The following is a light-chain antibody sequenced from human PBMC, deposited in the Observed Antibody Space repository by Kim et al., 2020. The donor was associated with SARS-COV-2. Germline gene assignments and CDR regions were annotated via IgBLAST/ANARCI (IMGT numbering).Light chain of an antibody. CDR2: GKN. V-gene: IGLV3-19*01. CDR1: SLRSYY. Sequence: ALGQKVRITWQGDSLRSYYASWYQQKPGQAPVLVIYGKNNRPSGIPDRFSGSSSGNTASLTITGAQAEDEADYYCNSRDSSGNHWVFGGGTKLTVL. J-gene: IGLJ3*02. CDR3: NSRDSSGNHWV.